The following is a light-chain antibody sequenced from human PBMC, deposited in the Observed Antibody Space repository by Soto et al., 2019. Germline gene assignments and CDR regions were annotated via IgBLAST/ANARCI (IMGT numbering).Light chain of an antibody. CDR2: GTS. CDR3: QQYGSPPIT. CDR1: QRVRSTY. Sequence: EVVLTQSPGTLSLSPGERAILSCRASQRVRSTYLAWYQQKPGQAPRLLIYGTSSRATGIPDRFSGSGSETDFTLTISRLEPEDLPVYYRQQYGSPPITFGQGTRLEI. J-gene: IGKJ5*01. V-gene: IGKV3-20*01.